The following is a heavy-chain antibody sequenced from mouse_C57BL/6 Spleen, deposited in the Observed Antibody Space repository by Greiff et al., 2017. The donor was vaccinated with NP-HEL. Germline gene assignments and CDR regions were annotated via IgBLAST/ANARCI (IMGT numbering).Heavy chain of an antibody. V-gene: IGHV1-4*01. CDR3: ASHYDYDQAWYFDV. D-gene: IGHD2-4*01. CDR1: GYTFTSYT. Sequence: VQLQQSGAELARPGASVKMSCKASGYTFTSYTMHWVKQRPGQGLEWIGYINPSSGYTKYNQKFKDKATLTADKSSSTAYMQLSSLTSEDSAVYYCASHYDYDQAWYFDVWGTGTTVTVSS. CDR2: INPSSGYT. J-gene: IGHJ1*03.